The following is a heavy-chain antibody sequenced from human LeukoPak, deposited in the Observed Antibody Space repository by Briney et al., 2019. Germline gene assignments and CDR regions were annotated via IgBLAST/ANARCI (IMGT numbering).Heavy chain of an antibody. J-gene: IGHJ6*02. CDR3: GRGVKYGTYPLYYYYGMDV. Sequence: SETLSLTCAVSGGSITSCYWSWIRQPPGKGLEWMGYIYSSGNTNYNPSLKSRLTISIDTSKNHFTLKLTSVTAADTAVYYCGRGVKYGTYPLYYYYGMDVWGQGTTVTVSS. CDR2: IYSSGNT. D-gene: IGHD1-26*01. V-gene: IGHV4-59*08. CDR1: GGSITSCY.